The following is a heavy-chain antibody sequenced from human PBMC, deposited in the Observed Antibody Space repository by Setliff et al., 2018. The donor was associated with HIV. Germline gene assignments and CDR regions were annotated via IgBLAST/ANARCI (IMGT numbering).Heavy chain of an antibody. J-gene: IGHJ5*02. CDR2: IYHTGRT. Sequence: SETLSLTCAVSRSYISGSYYWAWIRQPPGKGLEWTGSIYHTGRTYYNRSLESRLTISIDTSKNQFSLKLTSVTAADTAMYYCASRIYYYDESRVLREEGFVPWGQGTLVTVSS. CDR3: ASRIYYYDESRVLREEGFVP. CDR1: RSYISGSYY. D-gene: IGHD3-22*01. V-gene: IGHV4-38-2*01.